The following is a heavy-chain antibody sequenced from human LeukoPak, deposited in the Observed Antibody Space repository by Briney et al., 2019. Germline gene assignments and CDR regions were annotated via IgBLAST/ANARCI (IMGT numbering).Heavy chain of an antibody. V-gene: IGHV3-11*05. CDR1: GFSFRDYY. J-gene: IGHJ4*02. CDR3: ARESHGTGDQ. Sequence: PGGSLRLSCAASGFSFRDYYMSWIRQAPGKGLEWVSYISTDSVYTNYADPVKGRFTISRDNAKNSLYLQMNSLRAEDTAAYYCARESHGTGDQWGQGTLVTVSS. D-gene: IGHD1-26*01. CDR2: ISTDSVYT.